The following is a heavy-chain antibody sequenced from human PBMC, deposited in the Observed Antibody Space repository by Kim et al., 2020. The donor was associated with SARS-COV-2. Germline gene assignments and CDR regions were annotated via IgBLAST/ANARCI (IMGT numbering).Heavy chain of an antibody. J-gene: IGHJ4*02. CDR1: GGSISSGGYY. Sequence: SETLSLTCTVSGGSISSGGYYWSWIRQHPGKGLEWIGYIYYSGSTYYNPSLKSRVTISVDTSKNQFSLKLSSVTAADTAVYYCARDQGTAAGIFDYWGQGTLVTVSS. CDR3: ARDQGTAAGIFDY. CDR2: IYYSGST. V-gene: IGHV4-31*03. D-gene: IGHD6-13*01.